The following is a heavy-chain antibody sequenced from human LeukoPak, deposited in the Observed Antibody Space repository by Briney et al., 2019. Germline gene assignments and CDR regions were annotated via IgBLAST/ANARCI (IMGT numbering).Heavy chain of an antibody. Sequence: TGGSVSLSYAACGLRYQFSWMVWVTQPPGEGLEWVANISTDGTEKYYVDYVKGRFTNSRDNAKNSMFLQMNSLRAEDTAVYYCSRSHNCWGQGTLVTVSS. CDR1: GLRYQFSW. CDR2: ISTDGTEK. J-gene: IGHJ4*01. CDR3: SRSHNC. V-gene: IGHV3-7*01.